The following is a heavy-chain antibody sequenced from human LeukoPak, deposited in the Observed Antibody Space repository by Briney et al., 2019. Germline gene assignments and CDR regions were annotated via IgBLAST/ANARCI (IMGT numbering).Heavy chain of an antibody. V-gene: IGHV3-48*03. CDR2: ISSSGSTI. J-gene: IGHJ3*02. CDR1: GFTFSSYE. Sequence: GGSLRLSCAASGFTFSSYEMNWVRQAPGKGLEWVSYISSSGSTIYYADSVKGRFTISRDNAKNTLYLQMNSLRAEDTAVYYCARERRKSDAFDIWGQGTMVTVSS. CDR3: ARERRKSDAFDI.